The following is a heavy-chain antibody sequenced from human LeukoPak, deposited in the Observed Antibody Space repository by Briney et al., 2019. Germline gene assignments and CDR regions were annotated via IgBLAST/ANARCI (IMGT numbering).Heavy chain of an antibody. D-gene: IGHD4-17*01. J-gene: IGHJ5*02. CDR3: ARDLAYGDPPSGFDP. CDR2: INPNGGGT. CDR1: GYTFTSYY. Sequence: ASVKVSCKPSGYTFTSYYMHWVRQAPGQRLEWMGWINPNGGGTNYAQKFQGRVTMTRDTSITTAYMELSSLRSDDTAVYFCARDLAYGDPPSGFDPWGQGTLVTVSS. V-gene: IGHV1-2*02.